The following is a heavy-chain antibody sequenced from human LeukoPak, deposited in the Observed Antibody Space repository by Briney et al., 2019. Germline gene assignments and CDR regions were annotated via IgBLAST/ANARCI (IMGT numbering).Heavy chain of an antibody. V-gene: IGHV6-1*01. CDR2: TYYRSKWYN. J-gene: IGHJ4*02. D-gene: IGHD6-19*01. Sequence: SLTLSLTCAISGDSVSSNSAAWNWSRQSPSRGLEWLGRTYYRSKWYNDYAVSVKSRITINPDTSKNQFSLQLNSVTPEDTAVYYCARDPAYSSGWYMMFDYWGQGTLATVSS. CDR3: ARDPAYSSGWYMMFDY. CDR1: GDSVSSNSAA.